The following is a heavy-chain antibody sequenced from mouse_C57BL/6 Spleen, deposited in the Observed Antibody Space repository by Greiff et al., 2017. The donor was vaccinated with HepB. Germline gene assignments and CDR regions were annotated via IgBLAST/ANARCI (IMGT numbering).Heavy chain of an antibody. CDR2: IYPRSGNT. CDR1: GYTFTSYG. V-gene: IGHV1-81*01. CDR3: ARAAHGYYPNY. D-gene: IGHD2-3*01. J-gene: IGHJ2*01. Sequence: VKLVESGAELARPGASVKLSCKASGYTFTSYGISWVNQRTGQGLEWIGEIYPRSGNTYYHEKFKGKATLTADKSSSTAYMELRSLTSEASAVCICARAAHGYYPNYWGQGTTLTVSS.